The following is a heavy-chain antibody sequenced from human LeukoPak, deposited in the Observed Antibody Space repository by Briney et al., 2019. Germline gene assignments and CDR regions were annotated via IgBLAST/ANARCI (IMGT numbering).Heavy chain of an antibody. J-gene: IGHJ4*02. Sequence: PGESLKISCKGSGYIFTNYWIGWVRQMPGKGLEWMGIIYPGDSDTRYSPSFQGQVTISADKSISTAYLQWSSLKASDTAMYYCAGSRGYDSSSWYFDYWGQGTLVTVSS. V-gene: IGHV5-51*01. D-gene: IGHD6-13*01. CDR2: IYPGDSDT. CDR3: AGSRGYDSSSWYFDY. CDR1: GYIFTNYW.